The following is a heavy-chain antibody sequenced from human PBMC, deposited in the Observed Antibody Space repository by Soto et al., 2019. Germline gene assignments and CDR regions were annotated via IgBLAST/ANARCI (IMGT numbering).Heavy chain of an antibody. D-gene: IGHD2-2*01. J-gene: IGHJ6*02. CDR2: IYYSGST. Sequence: SETLSLTCTVSGGSISSYYWSWIRQPPGKGLEWIGYIYYSGSTNYNPSLKSRVTISVDTSKNQFSLKLSSVTAADTAVYYCARSLALAYNCSSTSCHDYYYGMDVWGQGTTVTVSS. CDR1: GGSISSYY. V-gene: IGHV4-59*01. CDR3: ARSLALAYNCSSTSCHDYYYGMDV.